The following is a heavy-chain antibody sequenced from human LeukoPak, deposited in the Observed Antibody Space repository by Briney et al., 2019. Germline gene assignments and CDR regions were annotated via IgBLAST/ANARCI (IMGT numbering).Heavy chain of an antibody. V-gene: IGHV1-46*01. D-gene: IGHD4-17*01. CDR2: INPSGGST. J-gene: IGHJ6*02. Sequence: ASVTVSCKASGYTFTIYYMHWVRQAPGQGLEWMGIINPSGGSTSYAQKFQGRVTMTRDTSTSTVYMELSSLRSEDTAVYYCARDATVFGMDVWGQGTTVTVSS. CDR1: GYTFTIYY. CDR3: ARDATVFGMDV.